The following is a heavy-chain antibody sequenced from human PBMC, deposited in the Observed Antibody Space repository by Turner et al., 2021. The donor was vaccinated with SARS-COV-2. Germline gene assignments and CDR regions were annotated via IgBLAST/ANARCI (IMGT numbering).Heavy chain of an antibody. J-gene: IGHJ5*02. V-gene: IGHV3-23*01. CDR3: AKDAMLRDDQVPNYWFDP. CDR2: ISGSGSRT. CDR1: GFTFSLYG. D-gene: IGHD3-10*01. Sequence: EVQLLESGGDLVQPGGSLRLSCGASGFTFSLYGMSWVRQAPGKGLEWVAAISGSGSRTYYADAVKGRFTSSRDNSKNTVYLQMNSLRADDTALYYGAKDAMLRDDQVPNYWFDPWGQGTLVTVSS.